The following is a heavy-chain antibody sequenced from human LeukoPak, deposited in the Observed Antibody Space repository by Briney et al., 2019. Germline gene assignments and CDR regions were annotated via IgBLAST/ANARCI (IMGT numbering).Heavy chain of an antibody. V-gene: IGHV4-61*02. CDR2: IDTSGTF. CDR3: ASGPFDLRYYYYYMDV. J-gene: IGHJ6*03. D-gene: IGHD3-9*01. Sequence: SETLSLTCTVSGDSISSGNYYWTWIRRPAGKGLEWIGRIDTSGTFKYKSSLKSRVTISADTSKNEFSLKLSSVTAADTAVYYCASGPFDLRYYYYYMDVWGKGTTVTVSS. CDR1: GDSISSGNYY.